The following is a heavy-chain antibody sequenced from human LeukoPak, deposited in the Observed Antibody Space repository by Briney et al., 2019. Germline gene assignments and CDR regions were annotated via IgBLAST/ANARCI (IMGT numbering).Heavy chain of an antibody. CDR1: GGTFSSYA. Sequence: SVKVSCKASGGTFSSYAISWVRQAPGQGLEWMGGIIPIFGTANYAQKFQGRVTITADESTSTAYMELSSLRSEDTAVYYCARGTNCITIFGVVTPNYYYYYMDVWGKGTTVTVSS. CDR3: ARGTNCITIFGVVTPNYYYYYMDV. D-gene: IGHD3-3*01. CDR2: IIPIFGTA. J-gene: IGHJ6*03. V-gene: IGHV1-69*01.